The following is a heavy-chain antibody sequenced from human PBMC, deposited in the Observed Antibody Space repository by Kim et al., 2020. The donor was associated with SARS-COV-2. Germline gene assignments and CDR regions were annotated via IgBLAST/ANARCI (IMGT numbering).Heavy chain of an antibody. CDR3: ARDKVMVRGLRGHNWFDP. D-gene: IGHD3-10*01. V-gene: IGHV3-30*03. CDR1: GFIFSSFA. CDR2: TTSDGRSR. J-gene: IGHJ5*02. Sequence: GGSLRLSCTASGFIFSSFAMHWVRQAPGKGLEWVAVTTSDGRSRYYADSVKGRFTISRDNSKNTLYLQMNNRRPADTAVYFCARDKVMVRGLRGHNWFDPWGQGILVTVSS.